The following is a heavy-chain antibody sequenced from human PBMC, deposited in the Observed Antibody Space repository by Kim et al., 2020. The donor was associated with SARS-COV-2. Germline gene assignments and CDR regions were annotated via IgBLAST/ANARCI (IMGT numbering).Heavy chain of an antibody. CDR2: YYSENT. V-gene: IGHV4-39*01. Sequence: YYSENTSYTPSLQRRFTISVDTAKNQFSLKLGSVTAADTAVYYCARPFDYWGQGTLVTVSS. CDR3: ARPFDY. J-gene: IGHJ4*02.